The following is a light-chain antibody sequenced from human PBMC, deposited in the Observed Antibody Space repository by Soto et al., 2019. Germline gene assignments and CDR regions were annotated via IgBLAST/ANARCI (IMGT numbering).Light chain of an antibody. CDR1: QTISSW. V-gene: IGKV1-5*03. Sequence: DIQMTQSPSTLSGSVGDRVTITCRASQTISSWLAWYQQKPGKAPKLLIYKASTLKSGVPSRFSGSGSGTEFNLTTSSLQSEDFAVYDCQQHNSWPLTFGGGTKVDIK. CDR3: QQHNSWPLT. CDR2: KAS. J-gene: IGKJ4*01.